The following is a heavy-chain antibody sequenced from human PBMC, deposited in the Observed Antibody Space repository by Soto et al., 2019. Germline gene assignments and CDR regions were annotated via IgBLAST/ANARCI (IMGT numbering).Heavy chain of an antibody. J-gene: IGHJ4*02. Sequence: GGSLRLSCAASGFTFSSYAMSWVRQAPGKGLEWVSAISGSGGSTYYADSVKGRFTISRDNPKNTLYLQMNSLRAEDTAVYYCAKDHHHIVVVVAAKDYWGQGTLVTVSS. V-gene: IGHV3-23*01. CDR2: ISGSGGST. CDR1: GFTFSSYA. D-gene: IGHD2-15*01. CDR3: AKDHHHIVVVVAAKDY.